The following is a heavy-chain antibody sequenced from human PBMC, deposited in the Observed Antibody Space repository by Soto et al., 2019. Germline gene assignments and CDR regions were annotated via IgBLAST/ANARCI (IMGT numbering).Heavy chain of an antibody. CDR1: GYSFTSYW. Sequence: PGESLKISCKGSGYSFTSYWIGWVRQMPGKGLEWMGIIYPGDSDTRYSPSFQGQVTISADKSISTAYLQWSSLKASDTAMYYCARSGCSGGSCYHNWFDPWGQGTLVTVSS. D-gene: IGHD2-15*01. CDR2: IYPGDSDT. J-gene: IGHJ5*02. V-gene: IGHV5-51*01. CDR3: ARSGCSGGSCYHNWFDP.